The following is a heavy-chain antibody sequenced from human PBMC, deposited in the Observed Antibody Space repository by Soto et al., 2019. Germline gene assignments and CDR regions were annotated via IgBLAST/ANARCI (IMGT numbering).Heavy chain of an antibody. Sequence: EVQLLESGGGLVQPGGSLRLSCAASGFTFRSHAMSWVRQAPGKGLEWVSGISGGGDTTYYADSVRGRFTISRDNPKSTLYLQMNSLSAEDSALYYCAKSLYSSGWSKFDYWGQGILVTVSS. D-gene: IGHD6-19*01. J-gene: IGHJ4*02. CDR2: ISGGGDTT. V-gene: IGHV3-23*01. CDR1: GFTFRSHA. CDR3: AKSLYSSGWSKFDY.